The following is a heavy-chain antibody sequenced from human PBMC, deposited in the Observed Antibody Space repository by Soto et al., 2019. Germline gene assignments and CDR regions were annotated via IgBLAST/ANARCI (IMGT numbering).Heavy chain of an antibody. Sequence: SVKVSCKASGGTFSSYAISWVRQAPGQGLEWMGGIIPIFGTANYAQKFQGRVTITADESTSTAYMELSSLRSEDTAVCYCAMTSAMIVVVSLDIWGQGTMVTVSS. J-gene: IGHJ3*02. V-gene: IGHV1-69*13. CDR1: GGTFSSYA. CDR2: IIPIFGTA. CDR3: AMTSAMIVVVSLDI. D-gene: IGHD3-22*01.